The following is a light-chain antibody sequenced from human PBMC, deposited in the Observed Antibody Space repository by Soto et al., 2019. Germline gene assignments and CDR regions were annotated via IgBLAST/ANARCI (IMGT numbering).Light chain of an antibody. CDR2: DVT. J-gene: IGLJ1*01. CDR3: CSYAGSDTYV. Sequence: QSALTQPRSVSGSPGHSVTTSCTGPSSDVGGYNFVSWYQHPPGKAPKLMLYDVTNRPSGVPDRFSGSKSDNTASLTISGLQAEDEADYYCCSYAGSDTYVFATGTKVTV. CDR1: SSDVGGYNF. V-gene: IGLV2-11*01.